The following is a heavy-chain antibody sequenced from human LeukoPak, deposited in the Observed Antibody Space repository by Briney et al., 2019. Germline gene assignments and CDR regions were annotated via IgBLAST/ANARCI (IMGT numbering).Heavy chain of an antibody. CDR3: ARGGLLYYGSGSYDFDY. CDR1: SGSFSGYY. J-gene: IGHJ4*02. D-gene: IGHD3-10*01. Sequence: SETLSLTCAVYSGSFSGYYWSWIRQPPGKGLEWIGEINHSGSTNYNPSLKSRVTISVDTSKNQFSLKLSSVTAADTAVYYCARGGLLYYGSGSYDFDYWGQGTLVTVSS. V-gene: IGHV4-34*01. CDR2: INHSGST.